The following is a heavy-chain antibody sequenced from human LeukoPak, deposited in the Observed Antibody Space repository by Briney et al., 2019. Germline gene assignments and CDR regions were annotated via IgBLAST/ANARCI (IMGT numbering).Heavy chain of an antibody. J-gene: IGHJ6*02. D-gene: IGHD4-17*01. CDR1: GGTFSSYA. Sequence: SVKVSCKASGGTFSSYAISWVRQAPGQGLEWMGRIIPILGIANYVQKFQGRVTITADKSTSTAYMELSSLRSEDTAVYYCARESETTVTTYGMDVWGQGTTVTVSS. CDR3: ARESETTVTTYGMDV. V-gene: IGHV1-69*04. CDR2: IIPILGIA.